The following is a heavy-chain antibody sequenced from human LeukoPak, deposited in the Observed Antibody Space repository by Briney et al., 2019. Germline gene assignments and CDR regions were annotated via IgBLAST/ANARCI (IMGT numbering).Heavy chain of an antibody. D-gene: IGHD3-22*01. V-gene: IGHV4-59*01. CDR1: GVSFSRYY. CDR3: ARWVYFDSSGYFVVDY. CDR2: INYSGST. J-gene: IGHJ4*02. Sequence: SETLSLTCTVSGVSFSRYYWNWIRQAPGERLEWIGWINYSGSTAYNPSLESRVTMSVDTSKNHISLKMTSVTAADTATYYCARWVYFDSSGYFVVDYWGQGALVTVSS.